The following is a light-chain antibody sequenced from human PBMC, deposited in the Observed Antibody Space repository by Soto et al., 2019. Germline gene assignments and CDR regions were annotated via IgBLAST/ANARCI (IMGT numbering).Light chain of an antibody. Sequence: QSALTQPPSASGSPGQSVTISCTGTSNDVGGYNYVSWYQQHPGKAPRFLIYEVSKRASGVPDRFSGSKSGNTASLTVSGLQTDDEADYYCSSYAGYSDFVYVFGTGTKLTVL. CDR2: EVS. V-gene: IGLV2-8*01. CDR1: SNDVGGYNY. CDR3: SSYAGYSDFVYV. J-gene: IGLJ1*01.